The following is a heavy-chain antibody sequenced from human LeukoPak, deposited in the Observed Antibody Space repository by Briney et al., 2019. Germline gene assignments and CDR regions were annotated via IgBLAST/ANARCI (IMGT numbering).Heavy chain of an antibody. CDR2: IYHSGST. CDR3: ARDRAIMVRGVIITDLVEG. J-gene: IGHJ4*02. V-gene: IGHV4-38-2*02. Sequence: LSETLSLTCTVSGYSISSGYYWGWIRQPPGKGLEWIGSIYHSGSTYYNPSLKSRVTISVDTSKNQFSLKLSSVTAADTAVYYCARDRAIMVRGVIITDLVEGWGQGTLVTVSS. D-gene: IGHD3-10*01. CDR1: GYSISSGYY.